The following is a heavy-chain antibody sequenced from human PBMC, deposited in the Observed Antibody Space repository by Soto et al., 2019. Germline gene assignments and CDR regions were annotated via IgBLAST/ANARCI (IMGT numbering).Heavy chain of an antibody. Sequence: QVQLVQSGPEVGKPGASVKVSCKASGYTFTGYYLHWVRQAPGQGLEWMGYINPDSGRTRYAQKFQGTVTMTRDPSITTAYLELSSLKYDDSAIFYCALSFSQTNIDVWGQGTTVIVSS. CDR2: INPDSGRT. V-gene: IGHV1-2*02. J-gene: IGHJ6*01. CDR3: ALSFSQTNIDV. CDR1: GYTFTGYY.